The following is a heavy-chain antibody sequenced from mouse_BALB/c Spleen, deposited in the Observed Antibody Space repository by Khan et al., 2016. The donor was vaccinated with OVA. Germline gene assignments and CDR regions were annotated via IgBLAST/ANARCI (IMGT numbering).Heavy chain of an antibody. J-gene: IGHJ3*01. V-gene: IGHV1S132*01. CDR3: ARGYFGNYEFVY. CDR2: IFPETGTT. CDR1: GYTFTSYW. D-gene: IGHD2-1*01. Sequence: QVQLQQSGAEVVKPGASVKLSCKTTGYTFTSYWIQWIEQRPGQGLGWIGQIFPETGTTYYNENFKGKATLTVDTSSSTAYMQLSSLTSENSAVYFCARGYFGNYEFVYWGRGTLVTVSP.